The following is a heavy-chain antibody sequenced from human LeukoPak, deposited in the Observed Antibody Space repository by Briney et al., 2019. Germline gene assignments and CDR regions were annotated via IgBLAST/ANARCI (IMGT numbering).Heavy chain of an antibody. CDR2: IYYSGST. V-gene: IGHV4-30-4*01. CDR3: ARQAYYYDSSGYSTLFDY. J-gene: IGHJ4*02. D-gene: IGHD3-22*01. Sequence: SETLSLTCTVSGGSISSCDYYWIWIRQPPGKGLVGIGYIYYSGSTYYNPSLKSRVTISVDTSKNQFSLKLSSVTAADTAVYYCARQAYYYDSSGYSTLFDYWGQGTLVTVSS. CDR1: GGSISSCDYY.